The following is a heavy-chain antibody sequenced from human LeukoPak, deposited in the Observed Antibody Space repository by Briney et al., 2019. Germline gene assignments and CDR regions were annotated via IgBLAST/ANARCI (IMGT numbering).Heavy chain of an antibody. J-gene: IGHJ5*02. Sequence: GGSLRLSCAASGFTFSSYSMNWVRQAPGKGLEWVSSISSSSSYIYYADSVKGRFTISRDNAKNSLYLQMNSLRAEDTAVYYCAKLDSDTVVVPAASDPWGQGTLVTVSS. CDR2: ISSSSSYI. CDR3: AKLDSDTVVVPAASDP. D-gene: IGHD2-2*01. V-gene: IGHV3-21*04. CDR1: GFTFSSYS.